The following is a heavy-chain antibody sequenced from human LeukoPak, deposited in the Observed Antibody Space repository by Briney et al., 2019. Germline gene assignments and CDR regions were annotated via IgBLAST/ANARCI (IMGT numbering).Heavy chain of an antibody. D-gene: IGHD2-15*01. J-gene: IGHJ5*02. Sequence: ASVKVSCKASGYTFTGYYMHWVRQAPGQGLEWMGWINPNSGGTNYAQKFQGRVTMTMDTSISTAYMELSRLRSDDTAVYYCARAGPELRYCSGGSCYSVWFDPWGQGTLVTVSS. CDR3: ARAGPELRYCSGGSCYSVWFDP. V-gene: IGHV1-2*02. CDR2: INPNSGGT. CDR1: GYTFTGYY.